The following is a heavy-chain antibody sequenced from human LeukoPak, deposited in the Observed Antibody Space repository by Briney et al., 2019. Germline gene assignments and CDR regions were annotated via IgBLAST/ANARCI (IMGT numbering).Heavy chain of an antibody. CDR2: IRYDELQD. J-gene: IGHJ4*02. CDR1: GFTFRNHG. D-gene: IGHD4-11*01. V-gene: IGHV3-30*02. CDR3: VGDFSNYVAFFDS. Sequence: GGSLRLSCATSGFTFRNHGMHWVRQAPGKGLEWVAFIRYDELQDYYADSVRGRFTISRDNSKSALYLQMGSLRPEDTAMYYCVGDFSNYVAFFDSWGQEVLVTVSS.